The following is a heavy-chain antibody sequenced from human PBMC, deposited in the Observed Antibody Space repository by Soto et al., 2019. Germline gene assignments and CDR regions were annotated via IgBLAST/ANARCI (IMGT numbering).Heavy chain of an antibody. CDR2: ISYAGSNK. D-gene: IGHD2-21*02. CDR3: SREVTYFDY. V-gene: IGHV3-30*04. CDR1: GFTFSSYA. J-gene: IGHJ4*02. Sequence: GGSLRLSCAASGFTFSSYAMRWVRQAPGKGLEWVAVISYAGSNKYYADSVKGRFTISRDNSKNTLYLQMNSLRAEDTVVSPCSREVTYFDYWGQGTLVTVSS.